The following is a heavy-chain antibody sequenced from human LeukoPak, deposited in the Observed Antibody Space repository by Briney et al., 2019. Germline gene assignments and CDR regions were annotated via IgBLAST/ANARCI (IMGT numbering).Heavy chain of an antibody. CDR1: GFTFTNAW. D-gene: IGHD3-10*01. J-gene: IGHJ4*02. V-gene: IGHV3-15*01. CDR2: IKSKGHGATT. Sequence: GRFLRLSCAASGFTFTNAWMSWVRQAPGKGLEWVGRIKSKGHGATTAYTAPVKGRFTMSRDDSKATLYLQMKYVIVEDTAVYFCATDLGLTMIRGVLASWGQGALVSVSP. CDR3: ATDLGLTMIRGVLAS.